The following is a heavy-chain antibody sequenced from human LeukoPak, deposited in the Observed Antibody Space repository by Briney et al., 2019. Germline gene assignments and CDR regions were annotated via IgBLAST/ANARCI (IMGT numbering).Heavy chain of an antibody. CDR1: GYTFTSYG. V-gene: IGHV1-18*01. J-gene: IGHJ6*02. D-gene: IGHD5-18*01. CDR3: ARESPDIQLWLVRMHYYYYGMDV. Sequence: ASVKVSCKASGYTFTSYGISWVRQAPGQGLEWMGWISAYNGNTNYAQELQGRVTMTTDTSTSTAYMELRSLRSDDTAVYYCARESPDIQLWLVRMHYYYYGMDVWGQGTTVTVSS. CDR2: ISAYNGNT.